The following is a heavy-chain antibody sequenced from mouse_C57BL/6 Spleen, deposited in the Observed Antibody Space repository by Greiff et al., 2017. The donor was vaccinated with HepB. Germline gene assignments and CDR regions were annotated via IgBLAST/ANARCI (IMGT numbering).Heavy chain of an antibody. J-gene: IGHJ3*01. CDR2: INYDGSST. CDR1: GFTFSDYY. V-gene: IGHV5-16*01. CDR3: AREGSSGYVAY. D-gene: IGHD3-2*02. Sequence: EVNLVESEGGLVQPGSSMKLSCTASGFTFSDYYMAWVRQVPEKGLEWVANINYDGSSTYYLDSLKSRFIISRDNAKNILYLQMSSLKSEDTATYYCAREGSSGYVAYWGQGTLVTVSA.